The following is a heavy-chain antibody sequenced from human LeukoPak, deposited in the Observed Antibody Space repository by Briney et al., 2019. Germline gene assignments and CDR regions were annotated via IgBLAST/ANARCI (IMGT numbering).Heavy chain of an antibody. CDR2: IKSKTDGGTT. CDR1: GFTFSNAW. Sequence: SGGSLRLSCAASGFTFSNAWMSWVRQAPGKGLEWVGRIKSKTDGGTTDYAAPVKGRFTISRDDSKNTLYLQMNSLKTEDTAVYYCTTDQNYYDSSGYFYYFDYWGQGTLVTVSS. D-gene: IGHD3-22*01. V-gene: IGHV3-15*01. J-gene: IGHJ4*02. CDR3: TTDQNYYDSSGYFYYFDY.